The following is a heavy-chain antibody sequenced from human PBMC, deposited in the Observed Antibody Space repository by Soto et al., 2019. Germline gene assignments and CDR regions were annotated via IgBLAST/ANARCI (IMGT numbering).Heavy chain of an antibody. Sequence: SETLSLTCTVSGGSISSGGYYWSWIRQHPGKGLEWIGYIYYSGSTYYNPSLKSRVTISVDTSKNQFSLKLSSVTAADTAVYYCASERLSYDFTRRWFDPWGQGTLVTVSS. CDR1: GGSISSGGYY. J-gene: IGHJ5*02. V-gene: IGHV4-31*03. CDR3: ASERLSYDFTRRWFDP. CDR2: IYYSGST. D-gene: IGHD3-16*01.